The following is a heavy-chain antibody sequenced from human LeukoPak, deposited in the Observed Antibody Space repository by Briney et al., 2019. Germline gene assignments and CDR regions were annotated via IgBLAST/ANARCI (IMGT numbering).Heavy chain of an antibody. CDR2: INSDGSEG. Sequence: GGSLRLSCAASGFTFSGFWMSWSRQAPGKGLEWVASINSDGSEGYYADVVKGRFTISRDNAKNSLYLQINSLRAEDTAVYYCARSSYSSSSSVWGQGTMVTVSS. CDR3: ARSSYSSSSSV. J-gene: IGHJ3*01. V-gene: IGHV3-7*03. CDR1: GFTFSGFW. D-gene: IGHD6-6*01.